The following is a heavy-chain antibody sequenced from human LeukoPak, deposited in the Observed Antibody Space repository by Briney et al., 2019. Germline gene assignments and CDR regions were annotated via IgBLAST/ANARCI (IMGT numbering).Heavy chain of an antibody. V-gene: IGHV3-21*01. Sequence: GGSLRLSCAASGFTFSSYSMNWVRQAPGKGLEWVSSISSSSSYIYYADSVKGRFTISRGNAKNSLYLQMNSLRAEDTAVYYCASYYDFWSGSRTLDYWGQGTLVTVSS. J-gene: IGHJ4*02. D-gene: IGHD3-3*01. CDR1: GFTFSSYS. CDR2: ISSSSSYI. CDR3: ASYYDFWSGSRTLDY.